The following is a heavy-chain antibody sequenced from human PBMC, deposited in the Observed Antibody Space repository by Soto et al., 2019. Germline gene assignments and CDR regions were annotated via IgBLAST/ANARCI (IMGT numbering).Heavy chain of an antibody. Sequence: EVQLLESGGGLVQPGGSLGLSCAASGFTFSSYAMSWVRQAPGKGLEWVSAISGSGGSTYYADSVKGRFTISRDNSKNTLYLQMNSLRAEDTAVYYCAKTGSGSYYFDYWGQGTLVTVSS. J-gene: IGHJ4*02. V-gene: IGHV3-23*01. CDR3: AKTGSGSYYFDY. CDR2: ISGSGGST. D-gene: IGHD3-10*01. CDR1: GFTFSSYA.